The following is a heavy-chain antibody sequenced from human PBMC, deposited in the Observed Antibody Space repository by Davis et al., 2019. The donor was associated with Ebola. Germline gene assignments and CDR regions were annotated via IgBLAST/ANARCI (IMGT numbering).Heavy chain of an antibody. V-gene: IGHV1-18*01. Sequence: ASVKVSCKASGYTFTSYGISWVRQAPGQGLEWMGWISAYNGNTNYAQKLQGRVTMTTDTSTSTAYMELRSLRSDDTAVYYCARDLLRDIVVVVAATTPGYWGQGTLVTVSS. CDR3: ARDLLRDIVVVVAATTPGY. CDR2: ISAYNGNT. D-gene: IGHD2-15*01. CDR1: GYTFTSYG. J-gene: IGHJ4*02.